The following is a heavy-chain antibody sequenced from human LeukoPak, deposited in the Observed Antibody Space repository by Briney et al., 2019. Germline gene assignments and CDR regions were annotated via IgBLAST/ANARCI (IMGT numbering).Heavy chain of an antibody. J-gene: IGHJ3*02. CDR1: GGSISSYY. CDR2: IYYSGST. Sequence: SETLSLTCTVSGGSISSYYWSWTRQPPGKGLEWIGYIYYSGSTNYNPSLKSRVTISVDTSKNQFSLKLSSVTAADTAVYYCARVTSGSYKPYDAFDIWGQGTMVTVSS. CDR3: ARVTSGSYKPYDAFDI. D-gene: IGHD1-26*01. V-gene: IGHV4-59*01.